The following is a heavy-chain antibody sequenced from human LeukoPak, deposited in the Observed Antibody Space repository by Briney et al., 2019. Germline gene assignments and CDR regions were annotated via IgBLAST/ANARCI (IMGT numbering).Heavy chain of an antibody. CDR1: GGSISSYY. Sequence: PSETLSLTCTVSGGSISSYYWTWIRQPAGKGLEWIGRIYTTGSTNYSPSLNSRVTMSVGTSKNQFSLKLSSVTAADTAVYYCARRIAVAGKAGFDYWGQGTLVTVSS. J-gene: IGHJ4*02. D-gene: IGHD6-19*01. CDR2: IYTTGST. V-gene: IGHV4-4*07. CDR3: ARRIAVAGKAGFDY.